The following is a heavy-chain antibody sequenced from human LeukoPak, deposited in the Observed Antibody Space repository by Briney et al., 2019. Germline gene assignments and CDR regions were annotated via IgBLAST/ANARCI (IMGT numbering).Heavy chain of an antibody. CDR2: ISSSSTYI. V-gene: IGHV3-21*01. J-gene: IGHJ4*02. D-gene: IGHD6-13*01. CDR3: ARAGYSSSWYGHY. CDR1: GFTFSTYN. Sequence: GGSLRLSCGASGFTFSTYNMICVRHASGKGREWVSSISSSSTYIYYADSVKGRVTISRDNTNNSLYLQMNSLRVEDTAVYYCARAGYSSSWYGHYWGQGTLVTVSS.